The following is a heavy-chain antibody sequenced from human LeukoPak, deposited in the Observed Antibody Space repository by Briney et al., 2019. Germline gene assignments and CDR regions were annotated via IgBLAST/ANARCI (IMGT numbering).Heavy chain of an antibody. CDR2: IKSKLSGGTT. Sequence: GRSLRLSRANSGITHAWMSRVRRAPGEGLEWDGRIKSKLSGGTTYHAPRVQGRFTNSSEESESDLYLQMHSLQTEDKAVYDCLTDDYGDSRGTGESDAFDIWGEGKMVTVSS. CDR3: LTDDYGDSRGTGESDAFDI. D-gene: IGHD4-17*01. V-gene: IGHV3-15*01. J-gene: IGHJ3*02. CDR1: GITHAW.